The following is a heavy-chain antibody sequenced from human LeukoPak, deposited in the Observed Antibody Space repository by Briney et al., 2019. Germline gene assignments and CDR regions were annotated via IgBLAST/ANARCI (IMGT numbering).Heavy chain of an antibody. CDR2: IYYSGST. D-gene: IGHD3-22*01. CDR1: GGSISSGGYY. Sequence: SETLSLTCTVSGGSISSGGYYWSWIRQHPGKGLEWVGYIYYSGSTYYNPSLMSRVTISVDTSKNQFSLKLSSVTAADTAVYYCARETFYYDSSGWVKNYFDYWGQGTLVTVSS. J-gene: IGHJ4*02. V-gene: IGHV4-31*03. CDR3: ARETFYYDSSGWVKNYFDY.